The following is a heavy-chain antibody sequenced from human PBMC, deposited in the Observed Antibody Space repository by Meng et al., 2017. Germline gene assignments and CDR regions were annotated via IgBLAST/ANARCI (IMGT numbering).Heavy chain of an antibody. V-gene: IGHV3-48*03. J-gene: IGHJ2*01. Sequence: GESLKISCAASGFTFSSYEMNWVRQAPGKGLEWVSYISSSGSTIYYADSVKGRFTISRDNAKNSLYLQMNSLRAEDTALYYCAKVSQTTGYSSSWPDWYFDLWGRGTLVTVSS. CDR1: GFTFSSYE. CDR3: AKVSQTTGYSSSWPDWYFDL. CDR2: ISSSGSTI. D-gene: IGHD6-13*01.